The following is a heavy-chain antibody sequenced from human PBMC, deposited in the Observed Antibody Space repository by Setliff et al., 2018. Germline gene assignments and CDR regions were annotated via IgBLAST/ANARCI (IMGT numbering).Heavy chain of an antibody. CDR2: IYSSGST. V-gene: IGHV4-30-4*08. Sequence: SETLSLTCTVSGGSISSGDYYRSWIRQPPGKGLEWIGYIYSSGSTYYDPSLKSRVSISVDTSKNQFSLKLSSVTAADTAVYYCARESRYYYDNLGTLDYWGQGTLGTAPQ. CDR3: ARESRYYYDNLGTLDY. D-gene: IGHD3-22*01. CDR1: GGSISSGDYY. J-gene: IGHJ4*02.